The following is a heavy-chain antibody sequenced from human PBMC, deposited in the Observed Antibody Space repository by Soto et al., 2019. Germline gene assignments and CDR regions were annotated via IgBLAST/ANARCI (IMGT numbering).Heavy chain of an antibody. Sequence: QVQLQESGPGLVKPSGTLSLTCAVSGGSISSSNWWSWVRQPPGKGLEWIGEIYHSGSTNYNPSLKSRGTISVDKSKNQFSLKLSSVTAADTAVYYCARGPRRGYSYGQQKGFDYWGQGTLVTVSS. CDR1: GGSISSSNW. J-gene: IGHJ4*02. CDR2: IYHSGST. V-gene: IGHV4-4*02. D-gene: IGHD5-18*01. CDR3: ARGPRRGYSYGQQKGFDY.